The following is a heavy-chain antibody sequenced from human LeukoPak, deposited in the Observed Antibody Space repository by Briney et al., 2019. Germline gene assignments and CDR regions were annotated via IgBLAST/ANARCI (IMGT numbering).Heavy chain of an antibody. D-gene: IGHD1-14*01. CDR1: GGSISSSNW. CDR2: IYHSGST. CDR3: ARPSGGTPFKRFDY. V-gene: IGHV4-4*02. Sequence: SETLSLTCAVSGGSISSSNWWSWVRQPPGKGLEWIGEIYHSGSTNYNPSLKSRVTISLDTSKNQFSLKLTSVTAADTAVYYCARPSGGTPFKRFDYWGEGTLVTVSS. J-gene: IGHJ4*02.